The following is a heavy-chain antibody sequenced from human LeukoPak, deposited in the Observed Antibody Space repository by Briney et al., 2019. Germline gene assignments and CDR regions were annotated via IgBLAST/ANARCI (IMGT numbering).Heavy chain of an antibody. D-gene: IGHD2-2*01. CDR3: ARVRTSPH. J-gene: IGHJ4*02. CDR1: GFTFSSYA. Sequence: PGRSLRLSCAASGFTFSSYAMHWVRQAPGKGLEWVAVISYDGSNKYYADSVKGRFIISRDNSKNTLYLQMNSLRAEDTAVYYCARVRTSPHWGQGTLVTVSS. CDR2: ISYDGSNK. V-gene: IGHV3-30-3*01.